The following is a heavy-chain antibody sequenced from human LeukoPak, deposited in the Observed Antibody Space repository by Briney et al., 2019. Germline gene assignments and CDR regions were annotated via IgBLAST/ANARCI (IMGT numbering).Heavy chain of an antibody. V-gene: IGHV1-18*01. CDR3: ARDPGYYDSSGHYYFDAFDI. Sequence: GASVKVSCKASGYTFTSYGISWVRQAPGQGLEWMGRISAKNGNTKYAQKFQGRVTMTTDTSTTTAYMELRSLTSDDTAVYYCARDPGYYDSSGHYYFDAFDIWGQGTMVTISS. CDR1: GYTFTSYG. D-gene: IGHD3-22*01. J-gene: IGHJ3*02. CDR2: ISAKNGNT.